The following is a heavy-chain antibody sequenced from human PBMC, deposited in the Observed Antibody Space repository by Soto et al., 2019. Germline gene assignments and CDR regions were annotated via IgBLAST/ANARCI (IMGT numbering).Heavy chain of an antibody. D-gene: IGHD4-17*01. CDR3: AGSMTTVTPDDY. J-gene: IGHJ4*02. V-gene: IGHV1-18*01. Sequence: QVQRVQSGAEVKKPGASVKVSCKASGYTFTSYGISWGRQAPGQVLEWMGWISAYNGNTNYAQKLQGRVTMTTDTSTSTAYMELRSLRSDDTAVYYCAGSMTTVTPDDYWGQGTLVTVSS. CDR1: GYTFTSYG. CDR2: ISAYNGNT.